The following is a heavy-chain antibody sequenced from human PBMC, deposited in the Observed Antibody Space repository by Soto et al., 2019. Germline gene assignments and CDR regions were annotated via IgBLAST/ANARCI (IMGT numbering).Heavy chain of an antibody. CDR3: ARSYCSSTSCYYYMDV. Sequence: GASVKVSCKASGGTFSSYIISWVRQAPGQGLEWMGRIIPILGIANYAQKFQGRVTITADKSTSTAYMELSSLRSEDTAVYYCARSYCSSTSCYYYMDVWGKGTTVTVSS. CDR1: GGTFSSYI. J-gene: IGHJ6*03. D-gene: IGHD2-2*01. V-gene: IGHV1-69*02. CDR2: IIPILGIA.